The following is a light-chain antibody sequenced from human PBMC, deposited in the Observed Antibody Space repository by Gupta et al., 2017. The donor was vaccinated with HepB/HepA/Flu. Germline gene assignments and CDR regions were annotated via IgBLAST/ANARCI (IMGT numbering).Light chain of an antibody. V-gene: IGLV2-18*02. CDR1: SSDIGSYNR. CDR2: EVD. J-gene: IGLJ1*01. CDR3: SSYTTSSTYV. Sequence: QSALTQPPSVSGSPGQSVTISCTGTSSDIGSYNRVSWYQQSPGTAPKLIIYEVDNRPSGVPDRFSGFKSGNTASLTISGLQTEDEADYYCSSYTTSSTYVFGIGTKVTVL.